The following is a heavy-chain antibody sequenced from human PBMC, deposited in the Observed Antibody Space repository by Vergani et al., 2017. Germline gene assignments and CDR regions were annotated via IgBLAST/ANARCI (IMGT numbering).Heavy chain of an antibody. CDR2: MNPNSGNT. CDR1: GYTFTDYF. Sequence: QVQLVQSGAEVKKPGASVKVSCKASGYTFTDYFMHWVRQATGQGLEWMGWMNPNSGNTGYAQKFQGRVTMTRNTSISTAYMELSSLRSEDTAVYYCARNPAGSNYFFYYYYMDVWGKGTTVTVSS. D-gene: IGHD4-11*01. V-gene: IGHV1-8*02. CDR3: ARNPAGSNYFFYYYYMDV. J-gene: IGHJ6*03.